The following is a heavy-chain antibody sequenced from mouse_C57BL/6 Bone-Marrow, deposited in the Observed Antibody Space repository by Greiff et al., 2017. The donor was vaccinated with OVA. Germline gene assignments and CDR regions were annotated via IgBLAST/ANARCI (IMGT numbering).Heavy chain of an antibody. V-gene: IGHV5-4*01. CDR3: ARETLDSSGIAWFAY. J-gene: IGHJ3*01. Sequence: DVMLVESGGGLVKPGGSLKLSCAASGFTFSSYAMSWVRQTPEKRLEWVATISDGGSYTYYPDNVKGRFTISRDNAKNNLYLQMSHLKSEDTAMYYCARETLDSSGIAWFAYWGQGTLVTVSA. D-gene: IGHD3-2*02. CDR2: ISDGGSYT. CDR1: GFTFSSYA.